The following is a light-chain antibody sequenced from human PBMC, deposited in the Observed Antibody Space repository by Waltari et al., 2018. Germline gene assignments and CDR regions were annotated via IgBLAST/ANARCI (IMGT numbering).Light chain of an antibody. CDR2: GAY. Sequence: VLLTQSPASLSVSPGDTVILSCRASQSVRTNLVWYQQKAGQAPRTLIYGAYTRASGVPSRFSGSGSETDFTLIISSLQSEDAAVYFCQQYYVWPPITFGGGTKLEI. CDR1: QSVRTN. J-gene: IGKJ4*01. V-gene: IGKV3-15*01. CDR3: QQYYVWPPIT.